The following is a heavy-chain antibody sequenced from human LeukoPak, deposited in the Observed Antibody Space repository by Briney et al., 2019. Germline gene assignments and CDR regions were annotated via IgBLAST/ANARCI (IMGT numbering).Heavy chain of an antibody. V-gene: IGHV4-38-2*02. Sequence: SETLSLTCAVSGYSISSGYYWGWIRQPPGKGLEWIGSIYHSGSTYYNPSLKSRVTISVDTSKNQFSLKLSSVTAADTAVYYCAREGDCSGGSCHSRALDWFDPWGQGTLVTVSS. CDR1: GYSISSGYY. CDR2: IYHSGST. J-gene: IGHJ5*02. D-gene: IGHD2-15*01. CDR3: AREGDCSGGSCHSRALDWFDP.